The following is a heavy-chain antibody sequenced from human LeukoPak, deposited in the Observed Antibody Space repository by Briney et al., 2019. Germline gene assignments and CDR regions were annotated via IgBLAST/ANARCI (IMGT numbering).Heavy chain of an antibody. J-gene: IGHJ4*02. Sequence: SSETLSLTCTVSGGSVGSGNYYWSWIRQPPGEGLEWIGYIYYSGSTNYNPSLKSRVTISVDTSKNQFSLKLSSVTAADTAVDYCARVSPYYDFWSGPFDYWGQGTLVTVSS. CDR3: ARVSPYYDFWSGPFDY. CDR1: GGSVGSGNYY. D-gene: IGHD3-3*01. V-gene: IGHV4-61*01. CDR2: IYYSGST.